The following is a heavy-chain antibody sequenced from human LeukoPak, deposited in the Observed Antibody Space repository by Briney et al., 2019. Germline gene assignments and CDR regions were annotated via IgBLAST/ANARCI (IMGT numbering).Heavy chain of an antibody. D-gene: IGHD3-22*01. CDR2: IIPIFGTA. V-gene: IGHV1-69*05. CDR1: GGTFSSYA. J-gene: IGHJ4*02. CDR3: ARDGPYYYDSSGFDY. Sequence: SVKVSCKASGGTFSSYAISWVRQAPGQGLEWMGRIIPIFGTANYAQKFQGRVTITTDESTSTAYMELSSLRSEDTAAYYCARDGPYYYDSSGFDYWGQGTLVTVSS.